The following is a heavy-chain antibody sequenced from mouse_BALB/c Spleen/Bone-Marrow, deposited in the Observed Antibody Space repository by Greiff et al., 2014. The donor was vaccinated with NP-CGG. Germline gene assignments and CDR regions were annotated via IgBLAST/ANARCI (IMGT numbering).Heavy chain of an antibody. D-gene: IGHD4-1*01. V-gene: IGHV5-6-3*01. CDR1: GFTFSSYG. CDR2: INSNGGST. J-gene: IGHJ4*01. CDR3: ARIWAYYAMDY. Sequence: DVQLQESGGGLVQPGGSLKLSCAASGFTFSSYGMSWVRQTPDKRLELVATINSNGGSTYYPDSVKGRFTISRDNAKNTLYLQMSSLKSEDTAMYYCARIWAYYAMDYCGQGTSVTVSS.